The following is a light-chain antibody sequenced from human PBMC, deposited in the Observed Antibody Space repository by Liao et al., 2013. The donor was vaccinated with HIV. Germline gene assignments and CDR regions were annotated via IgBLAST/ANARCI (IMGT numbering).Light chain of an antibody. CDR3: QSVDSNDTVV. CDR1: ALPKQY. J-gene: IGLJ2*01. CDR2: KDI. V-gene: IGLV3-25*03. Sequence: SYELTQPPSVSVSPGQTARITCSGDALPKQYTHWYQRKSGQAPVVVIYKDIERPSGIPERFSGSRSGTKVTLAISGVQADDEADYYCQSVDSNDTVVFGGGTKLTVL.